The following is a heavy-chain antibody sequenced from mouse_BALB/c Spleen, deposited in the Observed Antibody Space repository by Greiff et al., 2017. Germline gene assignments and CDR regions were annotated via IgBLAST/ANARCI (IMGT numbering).Heavy chain of an antibody. CDR2: IYPGSGST. J-gene: IGHJ2*01. D-gene: IGHD1-1*01. Sequence: LQQPGSELVRPGASVKLSCKASGYTFTSYWMHWVKQRPGQGLEWIGNIYPGSGSTNYDEKFKSKATLTVDTSSSTAYMQLSSLTSEDSAVYYCTRGGLLRGYFDYWGQGTTLTVSS. CDR3: TRGGLLRGYFDY. CDR1: GYTFTSYW. V-gene: IGHV1S22*01.